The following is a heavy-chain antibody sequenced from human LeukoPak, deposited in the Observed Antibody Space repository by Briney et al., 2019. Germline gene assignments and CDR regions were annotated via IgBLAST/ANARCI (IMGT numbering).Heavy chain of an antibody. Sequence: GGSLRLSCAVSGFTFNYYDMHCVRHAPGKPLEWVSAIRTTGDTHFPDSVKGRFAMSREDAKNSVHLQMNTLRAGDTAVYYCARGVSYYYDNSGHPGWYFDLWGRGTLVTVSS. CDR1: GFTFNYYD. CDR2: IRTTGDT. CDR3: ARGVSYYYDNSGHPGWYFDL. D-gene: IGHD3-22*01. V-gene: IGHV3-13*01. J-gene: IGHJ2*01.